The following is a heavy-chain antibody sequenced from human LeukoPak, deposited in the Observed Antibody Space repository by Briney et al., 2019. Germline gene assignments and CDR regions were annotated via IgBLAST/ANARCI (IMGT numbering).Heavy chain of an antibody. J-gene: IGHJ4*02. CDR3: AGRTDTTVTTDY. Sequence: GGSLRLSCAASGFTFSTHTMNWVRQAPGKGLEWVSTISGSTNSYIYYADSVKGRFTISRDNAKNSLYLQMNSLGAEDTAVYYCAGRTDTTVTTDYWGQGTLVTVSS. V-gene: IGHV3-21*01. CDR1: GFTFSTHT. D-gene: IGHD4-17*01. CDR2: ISGSTNSYI.